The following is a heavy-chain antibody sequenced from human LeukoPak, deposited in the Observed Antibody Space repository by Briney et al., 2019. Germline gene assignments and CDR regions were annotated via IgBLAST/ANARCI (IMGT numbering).Heavy chain of an antibody. CDR3: TTDLWELSITYYFDY. Sequence: GGSLRLSCAASGFTFSNAWMSWVRQAPGKGLEWVGRIKSKTDGGTTDYAAPVKGRFTISRDDSKNTLYLQMNSLKTEDTAVYYCTTDLWELSITYYFDYWGQGTLVTVSS. CDR2: IKSKTDGGTT. D-gene: IGHD1-26*01. CDR1: GFTFSNAW. V-gene: IGHV3-15*01. J-gene: IGHJ4*02.